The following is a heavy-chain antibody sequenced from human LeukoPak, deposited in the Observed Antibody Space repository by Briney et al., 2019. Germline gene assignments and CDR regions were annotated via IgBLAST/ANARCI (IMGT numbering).Heavy chain of an antibody. D-gene: IGHD5-18*01. V-gene: IGHV1-69*05. CDR1: GGSFNAYA. CDR3: ARGLDASMETAYDY. CDR2: IIPIFGTS. J-gene: IGHJ4*02. Sequence: SVKVSCRASGGSFNAYAISWVRQAPGQGLEWMGGIIPIFGTSNYAQKLQGRVTISTDESTSTAYMEVSSLRSEDTAIYYCARGLDASMETAYDYWGQGTLVTVSS.